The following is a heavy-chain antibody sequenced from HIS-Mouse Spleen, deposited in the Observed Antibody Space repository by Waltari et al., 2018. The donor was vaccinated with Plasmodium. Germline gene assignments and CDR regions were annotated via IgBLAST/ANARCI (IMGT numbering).Heavy chain of an antibody. V-gene: IGHV4-34*01. Sequence: QVQLQQWGAGLLKPSETLSLTCAVYGGSFSGYYWSWIRQPPVKGLEWIGEIIHSGSTNYHPSLKSLVTTSVDTSKNQFSLKLSSVTAADTAVYYWARGLRGHYWYFDLWGRGTLVTVAS. J-gene: IGHJ2*01. D-gene: IGHD3-10*01. CDR3: ARGLRGHYWYFDL. CDR1: GGSFSGYY. CDR2: IIHSGST.